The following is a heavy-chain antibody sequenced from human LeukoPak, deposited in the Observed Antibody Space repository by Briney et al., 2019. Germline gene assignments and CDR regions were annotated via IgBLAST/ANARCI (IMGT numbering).Heavy chain of an antibody. CDR3: ARVIEGYYDSSAQYGGYFDY. D-gene: IGHD3-22*01. CDR1: GGSLSGHY. CDR2: INHSGST. Sequence: KPSETLSLTCAVYGGSLSGHYWSWIRQPPGKGLEWIGEINHSGSTDYNPSLKSRVTISVDTSKNQFSLKVGSVTAADTAVYYCARVIEGYYDSSAQYGGYFDYWGQGTLVTVSS. J-gene: IGHJ4*02. V-gene: IGHV4-34*01.